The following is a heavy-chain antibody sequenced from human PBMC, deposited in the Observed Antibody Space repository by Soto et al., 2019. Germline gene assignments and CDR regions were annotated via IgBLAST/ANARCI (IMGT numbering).Heavy chain of an antibody. V-gene: IGHV4-34*01. CDR1: GGSFSGYY. J-gene: IGHJ4*02. D-gene: IGHD3-10*01. CDR2: INHSGST. Sequence: SETLSLTCAVYGGSFSGYYWSWIRQPPGKGLEWIGEINHSGSTNYNPSLKSRVTISVDTSKNQFSLKLSSVTAADTAVYYCARAGVTMVRGVIITTYFDYWGQGTLVTVSS. CDR3: ARAGVTMVRGVIITTYFDY.